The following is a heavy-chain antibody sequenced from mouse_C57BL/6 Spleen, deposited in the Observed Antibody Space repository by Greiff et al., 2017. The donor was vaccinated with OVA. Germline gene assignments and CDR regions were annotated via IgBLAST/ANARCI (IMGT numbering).Heavy chain of an antibody. CDR1: GFTFSDYY. CDR2: INYDGSST. J-gene: IGHJ2*01. V-gene: IGHV5-16*01. Sequence: EVKLVESEGGLVQPGSSMKLSCTASGFTFSDYYMAWVRQVPEKGLEWVANINYDGSSTYYLDSLKSRFLISIDNAKNILYLHMSSLKSEDTATYDCSRDRGGTNYFYYWGQGTTLTFSS. CDR3: SRDRGGTNYFYY. D-gene: IGHD3-3*01.